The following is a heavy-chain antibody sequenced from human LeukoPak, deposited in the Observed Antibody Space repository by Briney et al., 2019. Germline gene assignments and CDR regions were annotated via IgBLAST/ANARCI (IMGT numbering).Heavy chain of an antibody. Sequence: GGSLRLSCAASGFTFSSYWMTWVRQAQGKELEWVANINQHGSESYYVDSMRGRFTISRDNAKNSLYLQMNSLRAEDSAVYYRTRPGLYAFDFWGQGTLVTVSS. D-gene: IGHD1-14*01. J-gene: IGHJ3*01. CDR3: TRPGLYAFDF. V-gene: IGHV3-7*01. CDR2: INQHGSES. CDR1: GFTFSSYW.